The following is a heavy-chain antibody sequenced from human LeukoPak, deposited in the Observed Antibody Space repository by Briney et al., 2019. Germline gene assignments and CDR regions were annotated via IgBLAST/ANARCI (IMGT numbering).Heavy chain of an antibody. Sequence: GGSLRLSCAASGFTFHDYDMSWVRQSPGKGLEWVSGINWNGDRTGYADSVKGRFTISRDNAKNSLYLQMNSLRAEDTAVYYCARIKVNSAYFDYWGQGTLVTVSS. CDR2: INWNGDRT. CDR3: ARIKVNSAYFDY. CDR1: GFTFHDYD. J-gene: IGHJ4*02. V-gene: IGHV3-20*04. D-gene: IGHD2-21*01.